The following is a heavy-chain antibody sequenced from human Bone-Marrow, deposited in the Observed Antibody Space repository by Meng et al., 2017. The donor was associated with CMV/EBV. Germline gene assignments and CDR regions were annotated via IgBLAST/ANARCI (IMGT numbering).Heavy chain of an antibody. V-gene: IGHV3-13*01. CDR2: IGTAGDT. CDR3: ARDGDRDYWGYKGYGMDV. J-gene: IGHJ6*02. CDR1: GFTFSSYD. D-gene: IGHD7-27*01. Sequence: GESLKISCAASGFTFSSYDMHWVRQATGKGLEWVSAIGTAGDTHYPGSVKGRFTISRENAKNSLYLQMNSLRAGDTAVYYCARDGDRDYWGYKGYGMDVWGQGTTVTVSS.